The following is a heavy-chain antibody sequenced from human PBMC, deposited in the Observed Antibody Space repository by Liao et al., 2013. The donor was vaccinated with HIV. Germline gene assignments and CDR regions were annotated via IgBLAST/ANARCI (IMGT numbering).Heavy chain of an antibody. Sequence: QVQLQESGPGLVKPSETLSLTCTVSGGSLSGYYWTWIRQPPGKGLEWIGYSYYSGSTNYNPSLKSRVTISVNTSKNQFSLKLSSVTAADTAVYYCARGPWDLNWFDPWGQGTLVTVSS. D-gene: IGHD1-26*01. CDR1: GGSLSGYY. J-gene: IGHJ5*02. CDR3: ARGPWDLNWFDP. CDR2: SYYSGST. V-gene: IGHV4-59*01.